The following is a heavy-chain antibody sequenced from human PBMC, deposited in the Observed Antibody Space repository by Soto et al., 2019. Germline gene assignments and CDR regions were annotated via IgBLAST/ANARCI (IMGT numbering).Heavy chain of an antibody. CDR1: GYTFTKYN. CDR3: ARVRGGGSEYFFDY. V-gene: IGHV1-46*03. Sequence: VKVSCKASGYTFTKYNVHWVRQAPGQGLEWMAIINPSGGTTYYVQKFEGRVTLTTDTSTSTVYMELSSLRSDDTAVYYCARVRGGGSEYFFDYWGQGTLVTVSS. J-gene: IGHJ4*02. CDR2: INPSGGTT. D-gene: IGHD2-15*01.